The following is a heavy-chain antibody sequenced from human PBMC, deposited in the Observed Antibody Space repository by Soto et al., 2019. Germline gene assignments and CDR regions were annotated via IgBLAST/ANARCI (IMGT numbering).Heavy chain of an antibody. CDR1: GYTFTSHY. D-gene: IGHD2-15*01. CDR3: ARDQVAGTYYFDY. J-gene: IGHJ4*02. CDR2: INPSGGST. V-gene: IGHV1-46*01. Sequence: ASVKVSCKASGYTFTSHYMHWVRQAPGQGLEWMGIINPSGGSTTYAQKFQGRVTMTRDTSTSTVYMELSSLRSEDMAVYYCARDQVAGTYYFDYWGQGTPVTVSS.